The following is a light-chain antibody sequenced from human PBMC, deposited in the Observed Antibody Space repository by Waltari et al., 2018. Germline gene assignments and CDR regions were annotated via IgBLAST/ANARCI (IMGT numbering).Light chain of an antibody. CDR2: DAS. J-gene: IGKJ2*01. CDR3: QQRSNWPPVYT. V-gene: IGKV3-11*01. CDR1: QSVSSY. Sequence: EIVLTQSPATLSLSQGERAPLPSRASQSVSSYLAWYQQKPGQAPRLLIYDASNRATGIPARFSGSGSGTDFTLTISSLEPEDFAVYYCQQRSNWPPVYTFGQGTKLEIK.